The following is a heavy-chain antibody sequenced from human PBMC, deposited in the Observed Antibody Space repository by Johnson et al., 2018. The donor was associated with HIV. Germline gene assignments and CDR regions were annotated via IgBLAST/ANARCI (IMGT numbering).Heavy chain of an antibody. V-gene: IGHV3-30*02. Sequence: QMLLVESGGGVVQPGRSLRLSCVASGFTFSSYGMHWVRQAPGKGLEWVAFIRYDGTNKYYADSVKGRFTISRDNSKNTLYLQMNSLRAEDTAVYYCARVTHIQLWANDAFDIWGQGTMVTVSS. D-gene: IGHD5-18*01. J-gene: IGHJ3*02. CDR1: GFTFSSYG. CDR2: IRYDGTNK. CDR3: ARVTHIQLWANDAFDI.